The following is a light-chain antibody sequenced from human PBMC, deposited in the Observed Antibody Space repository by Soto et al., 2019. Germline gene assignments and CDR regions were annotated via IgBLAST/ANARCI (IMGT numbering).Light chain of an antibody. CDR2: KAS. J-gene: IGKJ5*01. Sequence: IQLTHSPSTLSASVGDSVTITCRTSQSISSWLAWYQQKPGKAPKLLIYKASSLESGVPLRFSGSGSGTEFTLTISSLQPDDFATYYCQQYNSYSTFGQGTRLEIK. CDR3: QQYNSYST. CDR1: QSISSW. V-gene: IGKV1-5*03.